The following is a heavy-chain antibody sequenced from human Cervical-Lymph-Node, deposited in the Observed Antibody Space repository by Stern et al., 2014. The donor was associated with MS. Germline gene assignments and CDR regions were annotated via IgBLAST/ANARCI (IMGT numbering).Heavy chain of an antibody. CDR2: FYYSANT. D-gene: IGHD4-23*01. V-gene: IGHV4-39*02. CDR3: ARGLDYGGNHLDS. J-gene: IGHJ4*02. CDR1: GGSISSSGFY. Sequence: QVQLQESGPGLVKPSETLSLTCAVSGGSISSSGFYWGWIRQSPGKGLEWIGSFYYSANTYYNSSLKSRVTISAATSKNHLSLQGGSVTAADTAVYYCARGLDYGGNHLDSWGQGTLVTVSS.